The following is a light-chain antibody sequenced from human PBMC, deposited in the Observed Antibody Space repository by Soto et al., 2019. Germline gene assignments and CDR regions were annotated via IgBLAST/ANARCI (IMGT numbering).Light chain of an antibody. CDR2: EVT. V-gene: IGLV2-8*01. J-gene: IGLJ1*01. CDR3: SSYVGSNNYV. CDR1: SSDVGRYNF. Sequence: QSALTQPPSASGSPGHSVTISCIGTSSDVGRYNFVSWYQHHPGKAPKLIIYEVTKRPSGVPDRFSGSKSGNTASLTVSGLQADYEADYFCSSYVGSNNYVFGTGTKLTVL.